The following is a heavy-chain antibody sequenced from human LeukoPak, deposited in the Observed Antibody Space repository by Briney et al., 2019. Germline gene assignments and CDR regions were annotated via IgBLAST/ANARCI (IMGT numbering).Heavy chain of an antibody. CDR1: GGSISSGGYY. Sequence: SETLSLTCTVSGGSISSGGYYWSWIRQPPGKGLEWIGYIYYSGSTNYNPSLKSRVTISVDTSKNQFSLKLSSVTAADTAVYYCARENDYGDYYYGMDVWGQGTTVTVSS. V-gene: IGHV4-61*08. J-gene: IGHJ6*02. D-gene: IGHD4-17*01. CDR3: ARENDYGDYYYGMDV. CDR2: IYYSGST.